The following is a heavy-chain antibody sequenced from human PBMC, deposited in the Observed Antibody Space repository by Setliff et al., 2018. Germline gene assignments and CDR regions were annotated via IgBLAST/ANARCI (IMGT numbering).Heavy chain of an antibody. D-gene: IGHD1-26*01. V-gene: IGHV4-38-2*01. CDR2: LYHGGTT. J-gene: IGHJ4*02. Sequence: SQTLSLTCAVSSLSVSSGYFWGWIRQPPGKGLEWIGCLYHGGTTHYNPSLKSRVTISLDTSKNGFSLKLSSVTAADTAVYYCARVPALGGMVGTHGIDYWGQGTLVTVSS. CDR1: SLSVSSGYF. CDR3: ARVPALGGMVGTHGIDY.